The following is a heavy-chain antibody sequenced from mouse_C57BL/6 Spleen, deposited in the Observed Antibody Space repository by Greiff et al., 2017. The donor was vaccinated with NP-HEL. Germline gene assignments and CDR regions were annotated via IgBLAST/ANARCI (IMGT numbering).Heavy chain of an antibody. J-gene: IGHJ4*01. CDR2: ILPGSGST. CDR3: ARISMGDYDGVYAMDY. CDR1: GYTFTGYW. D-gene: IGHD2-4*01. V-gene: IGHV1-9*01. Sequence: QVQLQQSGAELMKPGASVKLSCKATGYTFTGYWIEWVKQRPGHGLEWIGEILPGSGSTNYNEKFKGKATFTADTSSNTAYMQLSSLTTEDSAIYYCARISMGDYDGVYAMDYWGQGTSVTVSS.